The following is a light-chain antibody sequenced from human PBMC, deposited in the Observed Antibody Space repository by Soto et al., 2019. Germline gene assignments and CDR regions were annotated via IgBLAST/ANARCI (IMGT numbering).Light chain of an antibody. J-gene: IGLJ3*02. CDR3: SSYTSSSTWV. V-gene: IGLV2-14*01. CDR1: SSDVGGYNY. Sequence: QSALTQPASVSGSPGQSITISCTGTSSDVGGYNYVSWYQQHPGKAPKLMIYEVSNRPSGVSNPFSGSKSGNTASLTISGLQAEDEADYYCSSYTSSSTWVFGRGTKVTVL. CDR2: EVS.